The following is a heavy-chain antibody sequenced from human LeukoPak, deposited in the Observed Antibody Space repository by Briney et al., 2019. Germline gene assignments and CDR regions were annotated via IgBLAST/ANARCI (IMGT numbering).Heavy chain of an antibody. J-gene: IGHJ3*02. CDR3: ASWVVAAGGDAFDI. CDR2: IYTSGST. CDR1: GFTFSSYA. Sequence: GSLRLSCAASGFTFSSYAMSWIRQPAGKGLEWIGRIYTSGSTNYNPSLKSRVTMSVDTSKNQFSLKLSSVTAADTAVYYCASWVVAAGGDAFDIWGQGTMVTVSS. V-gene: IGHV4-4*07. D-gene: IGHD2-15*01.